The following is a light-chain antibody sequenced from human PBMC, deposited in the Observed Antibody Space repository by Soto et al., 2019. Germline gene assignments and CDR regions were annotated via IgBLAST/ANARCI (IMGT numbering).Light chain of an antibody. CDR2: EVF. CDR1: SSDVGGYNY. V-gene: IGLV2-8*01. J-gene: IGLJ2*01. CDR3: TSCAGTNNVV. Sequence: QSALTQPPSASGSPGQSVTISCTGTSSDVGGYNYVSWYKQYPGKAPKLIIYEVFRRPSGVPDRFSGSKSGNTASLTVSGLQAEDEADYFCTSCAGTNNVVFGGGTQLTVL.